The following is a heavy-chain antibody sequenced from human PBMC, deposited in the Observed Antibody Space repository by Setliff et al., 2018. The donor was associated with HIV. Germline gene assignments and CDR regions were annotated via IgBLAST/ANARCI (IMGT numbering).Heavy chain of an antibody. D-gene: IGHD3-10*01. CDR3: ARGRITMVRGVIHNWFDP. Sequence: SETLSLTCIVSGGSISSSYYWGWIRQPPGKGLEWIGSIDYTGKTHYNPSLKSRVTISADTSKNQFSLKLSSVTAADTAVYYCARGRITMVRGVIHNWFDPWGQGTLVTVSS. CDR1: GGSISSSYY. CDR2: IDYTGKT. V-gene: IGHV4-39*01. J-gene: IGHJ5*02.